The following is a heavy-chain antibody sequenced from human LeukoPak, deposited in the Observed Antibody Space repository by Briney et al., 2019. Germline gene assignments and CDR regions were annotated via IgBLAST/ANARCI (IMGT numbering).Heavy chain of an antibody. V-gene: IGHV3-20*04. CDR2: INWNGGST. Sequence: GGSLRLSCAASGFTFDDYGISWVRQAPGKGLEWVSGINWNGGSTGYADSVKGRFTISRDNAKNSLYLQMNSLRAEDTALYYCARRSPSDYMDVWGKGTTVTVSS. CDR1: GFTFDDYG. J-gene: IGHJ6*03. D-gene: IGHD6-19*01. CDR3: ARRSPSDYMDV.